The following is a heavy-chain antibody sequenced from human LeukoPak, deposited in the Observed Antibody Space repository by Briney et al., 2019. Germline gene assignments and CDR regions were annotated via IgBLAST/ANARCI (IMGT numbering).Heavy chain of an antibody. D-gene: IGHD2-2*01. CDR2: TNSDGSSI. CDR1: GFTFGRYW. J-gene: IGHJ4*02. CDR3: ARVAGGCSTTNCLFDY. Sequence: GGSLRLSCAASGFTFGRYWMHWVRQASGKGLEWVSRTNSDGSSISYADSVKGRFTISRDNAKNTLYLQMNSLRVEDTAVYYCARVAGGCSTTNCLFDYWGQGTLVTVSS. V-gene: IGHV3-74*01.